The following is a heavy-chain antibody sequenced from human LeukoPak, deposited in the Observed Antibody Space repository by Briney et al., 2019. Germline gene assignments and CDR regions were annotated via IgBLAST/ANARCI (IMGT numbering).Heavy chain of an antibody. D-gene: IGHD6-13*01. J-gene: IGHJ6*02. CDR1: GGSISSSSCY. V-gene: IGHV4-39*07. CDR3: AKISSSIYYGMDV. Sequence: SETLSLTCTVSGGSISSSSCYWGWIRQPPGKGLEWIGSIYYSGSAYYNPSLKSRVTISVDTSKNQFSLKLNSVTAADTAVYYCAKISSSIYYGMDVWGQGTTVTVSS. CDR2: IYYSGSA.